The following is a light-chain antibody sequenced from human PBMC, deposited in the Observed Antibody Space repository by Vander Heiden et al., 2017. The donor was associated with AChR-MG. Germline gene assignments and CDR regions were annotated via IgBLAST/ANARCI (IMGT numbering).Light chain of an antibody. CDR2: GKN. CDR1: SLRNYY. Sequence: SSELIQDPAVSVALGQTVRITCQGDSLRNYYASWYQQKPGQAPVFVIFGKNNRPSGIPDRFSGSRSGNTASLTITGAQAEDEADYYCNSRDSTTNHVVFGTGTKVTVL. V-gene: IGLV3-19*01. J-gene: IGLJ1*01. CDR3: NSRDSTTNHVV.